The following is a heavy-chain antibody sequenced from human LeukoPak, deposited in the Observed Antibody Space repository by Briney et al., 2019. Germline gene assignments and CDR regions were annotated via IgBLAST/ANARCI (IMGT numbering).Heavy chain of an antibody. J-gene: IGHJ4*02. CDR1: GYTLTELS. Sequence: ASVKVSCKVSGYTLTELSMHWVRQAPGKGLECMGGFDPEDGETIYAQKFQGRVTMTEDSSTDTAYMELSSLRSEDTAVYYCATAYCSGGSCSTYFDYWGQGTLVTVSS. CDR3: ATAYCSGGSCSTYFDY. V-gene: IGHV1-24*01. D-gene: IGHD2-15*01. CDR2: FDPEDGET.